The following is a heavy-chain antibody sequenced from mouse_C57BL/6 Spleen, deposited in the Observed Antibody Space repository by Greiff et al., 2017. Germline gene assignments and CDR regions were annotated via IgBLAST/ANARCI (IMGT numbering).Heavy chain of an antibody. J-gene: IGHJ2*01. CDR3: ARGTGHYYGSSYSY. D-gene: IGHD1-1*01. Sequence: VQLQQPGAELVKPGASVKLSCKASGYTFTSYWMQWVKQRPGQGLEWIGEIDPSDSSTNYNQKFKGKATLTVDTSSSTAFMQLSSLTSEDSAVYYCARGTGHYYGSSYSYWGQGTTLTVSS. CDR1: GYTFTSYW. CDR2: IDPSDSST. V-gene: IGHV1-50*01.